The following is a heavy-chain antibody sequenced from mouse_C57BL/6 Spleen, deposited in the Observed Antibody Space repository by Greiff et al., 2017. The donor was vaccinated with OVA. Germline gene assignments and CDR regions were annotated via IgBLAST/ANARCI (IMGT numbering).Heavy chain of an antibody. CDR2: IDPSDSES. D-gene: IGHD1-1*01. J-gene: IGHJ3*01. CDR1: GYTFTSYW. CDR3: ARENYGSSYGFAY. V-gene: IGHV1-52*01. Sequence: VQLQQPGAELVRPGSSVKLSCKASGYTFTSYWMHWVKQRPIQGLEWIGNIDPSDSESHYNQKFKDKATLTVDKYSSTAYMQLSSLTSEDSAVYYCARENYGSSYGFAYWGQGTLVTVSA.